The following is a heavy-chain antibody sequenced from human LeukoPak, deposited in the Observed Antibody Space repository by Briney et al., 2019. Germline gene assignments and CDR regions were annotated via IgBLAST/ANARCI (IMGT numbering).Heavy chain of an antibody. J-gene: IGHJ5*02. CDR2: IYYSGST. V-gene: IGHV4-39*01. CDR3: ARNTMVRVRGAWWFDP. CDR1: GGSISSSSYY. Sequence: SETLSLTCTVSGGSISSSSYYWGWIRQPPGKGLEWIGRIYYSGSTYYNPSLKSRVTISVDTSKNQFSLKLSSVTVADTAVYYCARNTMVRVRGAWWFDPWGQGTLVTVSS. D-gene: IGHD3-10*01.